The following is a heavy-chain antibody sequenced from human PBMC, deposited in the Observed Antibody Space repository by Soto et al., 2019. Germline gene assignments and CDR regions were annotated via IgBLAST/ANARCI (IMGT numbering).Heavy chain of an antibody. CDR3: ARSPHYYDSSGPKQTNYYYGMDV. CDR2: IIPIFGTA. V-gene: IGHV1-69*13. CDR1: GGTFSSYA. J-gene: IGHJ6*04. Sequence: SVKGSCKASGGTFSSYAISWVRQAPGQGLEWMGGIIPIFGTANYAQKFQGRVTITADESTSTAYMELSSLRSEDTAVYYCARSPHYYDSSGPKQTNYYYGMDVWGKGTTVTVS. D-gene: IGHD3-22*01.